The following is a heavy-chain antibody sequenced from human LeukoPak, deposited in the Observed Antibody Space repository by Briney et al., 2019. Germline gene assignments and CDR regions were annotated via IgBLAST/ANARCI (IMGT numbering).Heavy chain of an antibody. J-gene: IGHJ3*02. Sequence: GGSLRLSCAASGFTFSSYSMNWVRQAPGKGLEWVSSISSSSSYIYYADSVKGRFTIYRDNAKNSLYLQMNSLRAEDTAVYYCARDGGSYFAFDIWGQGTMVTVSS. D-gene: IGHD1-26*01. CDR1: GFTFSSYS. V-gene: IGHV3-21*01. CDR3: ARDGGSYFAFDI. CDR2: ISSSSSYI.